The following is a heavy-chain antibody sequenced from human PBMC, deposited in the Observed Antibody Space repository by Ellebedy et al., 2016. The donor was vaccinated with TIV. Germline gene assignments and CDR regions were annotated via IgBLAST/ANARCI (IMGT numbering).Heavy chain of an antibody. J-gene: IGHJ6*02. CDR3: AKTKYYDFWSGYYFYYYGMDV. D-gene: IGHD3-3*01. V-gene: IGHV3-23*01. CDR1: GFTFSGYA. CDR2: ISYNSDRT. Sequence: GGSLRLSXAASGFTFSGYAMSWVRQAPGKGLEWVSSISYNSDRTYYADSVKGRFTISRDNSKNTLYLQMNSLRAEDTAVYYCAKTKYYDFWSGYYFYYYGMDVWGQGTTVTVSS.